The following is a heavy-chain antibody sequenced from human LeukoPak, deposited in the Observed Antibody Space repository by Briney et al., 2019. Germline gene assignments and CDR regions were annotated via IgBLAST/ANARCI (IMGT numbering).Heavy chain of an antibody. Sequence: GGSLRLSCAASGFTFSSYAMSWVRQAPGKGLEWVSAISGSGGSTYYADSVKGRFTISRDNSKNTLYLQTNSLRAEDTAVYYCAKGSSLTGLYYYYYYYMDVWGKGTTVTVSS. CDR2: ISGSGGST. J-gene: IGHJ6*03. D-gene: IGHD3-10*01. V-gene: IGHV3-23*01. CDR3: AKGSSLTGLYYYYYYYMDV. CDR1: GFTFSSYA.